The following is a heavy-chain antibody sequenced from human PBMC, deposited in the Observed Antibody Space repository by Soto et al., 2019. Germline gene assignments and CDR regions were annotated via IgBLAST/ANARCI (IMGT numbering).Heavy chain of an antibody. CDR1: GFTFSNYA. CDR2: IIETGGIT. V-gene: IGHV3-23*01. CDR3: AKSPIKNMAASRDLGLVDY. D-gene: IGHD6-6*01. Sequence: EVQLLDSGGDLVQPGGSLRLSCAASGFTFSNYAMSWVRQAPGKGLERVSSIIETGGITNYADSVKGRFTISRDNSKNTPYLHMSSLRAEDTAVYFCAKSPIKNMAASRDLGLVDYWGPGTLVTVSS. J-gene: IGHJ4*02.